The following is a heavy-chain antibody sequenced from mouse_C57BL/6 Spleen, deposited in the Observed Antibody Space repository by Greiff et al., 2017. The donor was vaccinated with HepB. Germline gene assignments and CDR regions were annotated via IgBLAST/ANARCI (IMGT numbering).Heavy chain of an antibody. CDR3: AKITTVVEDWYFDV. V-gene: IGHV2-5*01. CDR1: GFSLTSYG. CDR2: IWRGGST. Sequence: VQLQESGPGLVQPSQSLSITCTVSGFSLTSYGVHWVRQSPGKGLEWLGVIWRGGSTDYNAAFMSRLSITKDNSKSQVFFKMNSLQSDDTAIYYCAKITTVVEDWYFDVWGTGTTVTVSS. J-gene: IGHJ1*03. D-gene: IGHD1-1*01.